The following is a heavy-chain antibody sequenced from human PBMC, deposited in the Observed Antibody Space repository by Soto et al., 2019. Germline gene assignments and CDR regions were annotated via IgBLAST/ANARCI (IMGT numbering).Heavy chain of an antibody. CDR2: IIPIFGTA. V-gene: IGHV1-69*13. Sequence: GASVKVSCKASGGTFSSYAISWVRQAPTQGLEWMGGIIPIFGTANYAQKFQGRVTITADESTSTAYMELSSLRSEDTAVYYCARESPGYCSGGSWYSAFDYWGQGTLVTVSS. J-gene: IGHJ4*02. CDR3: ARESPGYCSGGSWYSAFDY. D-gene: IGHD2-15*01. CDR1: GGTFSSYA.